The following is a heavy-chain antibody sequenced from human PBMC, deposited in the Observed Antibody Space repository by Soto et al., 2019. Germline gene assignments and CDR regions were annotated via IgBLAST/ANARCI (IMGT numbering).Heavy chain of an antibody. Sequence: PSETLSLTSTVVASVMGGSYGRWTRPQPGSELELVAYIHSRGSAYYTPSLESRVIISIDTSKNQFSLKVNSVNPADTDVYYWAKVGLSAAVGTWFDPCGQGSLVPLSS. V-gene: IGHV4-59*12. CDR3: AKVGLSAAVGTWFDP. J-gene: IGHJ5*02. CDR1: ASVMGGSY. D-gene: IGHD6-13*01. CDR2: IHSRGSA.